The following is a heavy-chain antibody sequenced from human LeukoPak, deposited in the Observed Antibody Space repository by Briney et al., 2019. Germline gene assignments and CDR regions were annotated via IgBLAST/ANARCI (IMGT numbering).Heavy chain of an antibody. J-gene: IGHJ4*02. CDR3: ARAGHYGDYLDY. CDR1: GFTFSSYE. V-gene: IGHV3-48*03. D-gene: IGHD4-17*01. Sequence: AGGSLRLSCAASGFTFSSYEMNWVRQAPGKGLEWVSYISSSGSTRTYADSVKGRFTISRDNAKNSLYLQMNSLRAEDTAVYYCARAGHYGDYLDYWGQGTLVTVSS. CDR2: ISSSGSTR.